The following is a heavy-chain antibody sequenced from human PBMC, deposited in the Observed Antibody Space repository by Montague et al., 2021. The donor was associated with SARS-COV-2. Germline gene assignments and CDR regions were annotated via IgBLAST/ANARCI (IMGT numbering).Heavy chain of an antibody. J-gene: IGHJ2*01. V-gene: IGHV4-34*01. D-gene: IGHD6-6*01. CDR1: GGSFSGYY. CDR2: INHSGST. Sequence: SETLSLTCAVYGGSFSGYYWSWIRQPPGKGLEWIGEINHSGSTNYNPSLKSRVTISVDTSKNQFSLKLSSVTAADTAVYYWARGRRIAARPSEWYFDLWGRGTLVTVSS. CDR3: ARGRRIAARPSEWYFDL.